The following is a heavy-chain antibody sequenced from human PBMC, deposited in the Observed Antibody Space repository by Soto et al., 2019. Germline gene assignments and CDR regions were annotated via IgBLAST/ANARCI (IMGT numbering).Heavy chain of an antibody. CDR1: GGSISSYY. CDR3: ARRTREDILTGSSRPLHYYYYMDV. Sequence: SETLSLTCTVSGGSISSYYWSWIRQPPGKGLEWIGYIYYSGSTNYNPSLKSRVTISVDTSKNQFSLKLSSVTAADTAVYYCARRTREDILTGSSRPLHYYYYMDVWGKGTTVTVSS. J-gene: IGHJ6*03. D-gene: IGHD3-9*01. CDR2: IYYSGST. V-gene: IGHV4-59*08.